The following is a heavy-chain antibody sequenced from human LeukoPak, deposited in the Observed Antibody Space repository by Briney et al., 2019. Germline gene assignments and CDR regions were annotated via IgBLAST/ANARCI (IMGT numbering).Heavy chain of an antibody. Sequence: ASVKVSCKASGYTFTSYAMNWVRQAPGQGLEWMGWTNTNTGNPTYAQGFTGRFVFSLDTSVSTAYLQISSLKAEDTAVYYCAREPHPAAIPPGFDYWGQGTLVTVSS. CDR2: TNTNTGNP. D-gene: IGHD2-2*02. CDR1: GYTFTSYA. J-gene: IGHJ4*02. CDR3: AREPHPAAIPPGFDY. V-gene: IGHV7-4-1*02.